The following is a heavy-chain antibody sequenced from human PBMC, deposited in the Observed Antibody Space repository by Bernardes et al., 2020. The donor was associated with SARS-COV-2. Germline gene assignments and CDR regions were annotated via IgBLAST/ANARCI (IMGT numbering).Heavy chain of an antibody. Sequence: SDSLSRTCAVSGDSLPAPSWWSWVRQSPAKGLEWIGEIHHDGNPNYSPSLKSRVTFLLDKSKNQFSLRLSSVTAADTAFYYCVRNGYYSLDYWGQGTLVTVSS. CDR2: IHHDGNP. D-gene: IGHD3-22*01. V-gene: IGHV4-4*02. CDR1: GDSLPAPSW. J-gene: IGHJ4*02. CDR3: VRNGYYSLDY.